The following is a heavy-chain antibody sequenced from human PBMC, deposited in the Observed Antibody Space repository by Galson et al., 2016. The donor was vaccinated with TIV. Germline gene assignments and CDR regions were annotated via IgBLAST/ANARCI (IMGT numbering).Heavy chain of an antibody. CDR2: ISDGGNT. D-gene: IGHD2-15*01. Sequence: SLRLSCAASGFIFSSYEMTWVRQAPGRGLEWVSLISDGGNTYYADSVKGRFSISRDNSKNILFLQMNGLRVEDTAVYYCARDRVVDATYYYYYYGMDVWGQGTAVTV. CDR1: GFIFSSYE. CDR3: ARDRVVDATYYYYYYGMDV. V-gene: IGHV3-66*02. J-gene: IGHJ6*02.